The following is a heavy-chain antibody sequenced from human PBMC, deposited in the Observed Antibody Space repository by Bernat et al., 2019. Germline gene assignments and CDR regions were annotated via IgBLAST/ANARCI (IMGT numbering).Heavy chain of an antibody. D-gene: IGHD2-2*01. V-gene: IGHV3-48*01. CDR3: ARALGALSAAIRDYFDY. Sequence: EVQLVESGGGLVQPGGSLRLSCAVSGFTFSSYSMNWVRQAPGKGLEWVSYISSSSSTIYYADSVKGRFTISSDNAKNALYLQMNSLRAEDTAVYYCARALGALSAAIRDYFDYWGQGTLVTVSS. CDR2: ISSSSSTI. CDR1: GFTFSSYS. J-gene: IGHJ4*02.